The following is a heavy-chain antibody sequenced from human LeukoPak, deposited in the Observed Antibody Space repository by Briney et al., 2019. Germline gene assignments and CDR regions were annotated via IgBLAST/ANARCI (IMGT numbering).Heavy chain of an antibody. J-gene: IGHJ4*02. CDR1: GFTFSGYG. D-gene: IGHD6-25*01. V-gene: IGHV3-30*02. CDR2: IRYDGSNK. CDR3: AKAPDSGYYFDY. Sequence: GGSLRLSCAASGFTFSGYGMHWVRQAPGKGLEWVAFIRYDGSNKYYADSVKGRFTISRDNSKNTPYLQMNSLRAEDTAVYYCAKAPDSGYYFDYWGQGTLVTVSS.